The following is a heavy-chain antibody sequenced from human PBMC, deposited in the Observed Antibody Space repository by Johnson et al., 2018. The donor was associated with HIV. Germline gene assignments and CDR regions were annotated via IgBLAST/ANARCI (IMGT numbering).Heavy chain of an antibody. CDR3: TTDYYGSGSYYNSDAFDI. CDR1: GFTFSNAW. V-gene: IGHV3-15*01. CDR2: IKSKTDGGTT. J-gene: IGHJ3*02. Sequence: VQLVESGGGVVQPGGSLRLSCAASGFTFSNAWMSWVRQAPGKGLEWVGRIKSKTDGGTTDYAAPVKGRFPISRDDSKNTLYLQMNSLKTEDTAVYYCTTDYYGSGSYYNSDAFDIWGQGTMVTVSS. D-gene: IGHD3-10*01.